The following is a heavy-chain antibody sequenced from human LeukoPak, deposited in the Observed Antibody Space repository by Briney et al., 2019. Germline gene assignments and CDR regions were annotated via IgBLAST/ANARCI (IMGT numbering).Heavy chain of an antibody. CDR1: GGSISSGDYY. Sequence: SQTLSLTCTVSGGSISSGDYYWSWIRQPPGKGLEWIGYIYYSGSTYYNPSLKSRVTISVDTSKNRFSLKLSSVTAADTAVYYCARGWGFVDTAMVYYYYGMDVWGQGTTVTVSS. D-gene: IGHD5-18*01. CDR3: ARGWGFVDTAMVYYYYGMDV. V-gene: IGHV4-30-4*01. CDR2: IYYSGST. J-gene: IGHJ6*02.